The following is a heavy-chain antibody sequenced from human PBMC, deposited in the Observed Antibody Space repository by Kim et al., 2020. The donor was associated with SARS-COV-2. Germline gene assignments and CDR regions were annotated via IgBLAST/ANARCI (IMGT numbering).Heavy chain of an antibody. J-gene: IGHJ4*02. CDR2: IKSQSDGGTA. D-gene: IGHD2-2*01. V-gene: IGHV3-15*01. CDR1: GIPFSDAW. CDR3: TTVSMR. Sequence: GGSLRLSCVVSGIPFSDAWFNWVRQSPGKGLEWVGRIKSQSDGGTADLAAPVKGRFAIPRDDSKNTLYLLMNSLRTDDSAVYYCTTVSMRWGKGTLVTVS.